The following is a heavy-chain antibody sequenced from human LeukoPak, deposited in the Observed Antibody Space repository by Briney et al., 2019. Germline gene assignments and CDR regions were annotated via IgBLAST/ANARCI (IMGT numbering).Heavy chain of an antibody. CDR3: ARHKPAPDYYDSSGYYYVDAFDI. J-gene: IGHJ3*02. V-gene: IGHV4-34*01. CDR1: GGSFSGYY. D-gene: IGHD3-22*01. CDR2: IYYSGST. Sequence: SETLSLTCAVYGGSFSGYYWSWIRQPPGKGLEWIGSIYYSGSTYYNPSLKSRVTISVDTSKNQFSLKLSSVTAADTAVYYCARHKPAPDYYDSSGYYYVDAFDIWGQGTMVTVSS.